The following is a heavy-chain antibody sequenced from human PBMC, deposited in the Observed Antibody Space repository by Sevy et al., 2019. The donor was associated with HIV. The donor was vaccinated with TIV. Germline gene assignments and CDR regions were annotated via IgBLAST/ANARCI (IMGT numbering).Heavy chain of an antibody. J-gene: IGHJ3*02. CDR2: IYYSGST. Sequence: SESLSLTCTVSGGSISSSSYYCGWIRQPPGKGLEWIGSIYYSGSTYYNPSLKSRVTISVDTSKNQFSLKLSSVTAADTAVCYRASHITAPPLAHTSRVFAFDIWGQGTMVTVSS. CDR1: GGSISSSSYY. V-gene: IGHV4-39*01. CDR3: ASHITAPPLAHTSRVFAFDI. D-gene: IGHD1-20*01.